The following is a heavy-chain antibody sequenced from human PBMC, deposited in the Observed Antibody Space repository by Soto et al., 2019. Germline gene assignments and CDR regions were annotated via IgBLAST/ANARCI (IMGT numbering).Heavy chain of an antibody. J-gene: IGHJ4*02. CDR2: IIPLFATS. CDR1: GGTFRNYA. V-gene: IGHV1-69*13. Sequence: ASVKVSCKASGGTFRNYAITWVMQSPLQWLEWMGGIIPLFATSNYAQKFLGRLTFTADESAGTAYMELSSLRSEDTAVYYCAAVIPHTPYNSPHYFDHWGQGTLVTVSS. CDR3: AAVIPHTPYNSPHYFDH. D-gene: IGHD1-20*01.